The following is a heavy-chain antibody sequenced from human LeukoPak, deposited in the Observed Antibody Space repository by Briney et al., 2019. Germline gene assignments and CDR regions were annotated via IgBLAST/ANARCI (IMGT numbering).Heavy chain of an antibody. V-gene: IGHV4-39*01. D-gene: IGHD3-10*02. CDR3: ARGANHVHYYYYGMDV. CDR2: IYYSGTT. Sequence: TASETLSLTCTVSGASISSTAYSWGWIRQPPGKGLEWIGSIYYSGTTYYNPSLKSRVTISTDMSSNQFSLTLSSVTAADTAVYYCARGANHVHYYYYGMDVWGQGTTVTVSS. J-gene: IGHJ6*02. CDR1: GASISSTAYS.